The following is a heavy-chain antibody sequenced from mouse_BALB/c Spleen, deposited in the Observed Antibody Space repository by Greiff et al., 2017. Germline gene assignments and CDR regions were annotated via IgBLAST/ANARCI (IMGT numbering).Heavy chain of an antibody. CDR3: ARAHGYYGEMDD. CDR1: GFTFSSYA. Sequence: EVHLVESGGGLVKPGGSLKLSCAASGFTFSSYAMSWVRQTPEKRLAWVASISSGGSTYYPDSVMGRFTISRDNARNRLYLQMSSLRSEDTAMYFCARAHGYYGEMDDWGQGTSVTVSS. CDR2: ISSGGST. J-gene: IGHJ4*01. V-gene: IGHV5-6-5*01. D-gene: IGHD2-3*01.